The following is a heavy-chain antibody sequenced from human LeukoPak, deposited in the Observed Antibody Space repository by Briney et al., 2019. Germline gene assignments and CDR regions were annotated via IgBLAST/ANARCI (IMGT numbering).Heavy chain of an antibody. Sequence: GASVKVSCKASGGTFSSYTISWVRQAPGQGLEWMGRIIPILGIANYAQKFQGRVTITADKSTSTAYMELSSLRSEDTAVYYCAADGVVAHHNWFDPWGQGTLVTVSS. CDR2: IIPILGIA. D-gene: IGHD2-15*01. CDR1: GGTFSSYT. CDR3: AADGVVAHHNWFDP. V-gene: IGHV1-69*02. J-gene: IGHJ5*02.